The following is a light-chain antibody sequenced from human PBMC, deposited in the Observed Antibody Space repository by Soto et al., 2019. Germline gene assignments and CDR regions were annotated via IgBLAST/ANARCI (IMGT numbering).Light chain of an antibody. CDR2: AAS. CDR1: QSIASY. V-gene: IGKV1-39*01. Sequence: DIQMTQSPSSLSASVGDRVTITCRASQSIASYLNWYQQKPGKAPKVLIYAASNLHSGVPSRFSGSGSGTDFTLTISSLQAEDFATYYCQQSYSVPWTFGQGTKVENK. CDR3: QQSYSVPWT. J-gene: IGKJ1*01.